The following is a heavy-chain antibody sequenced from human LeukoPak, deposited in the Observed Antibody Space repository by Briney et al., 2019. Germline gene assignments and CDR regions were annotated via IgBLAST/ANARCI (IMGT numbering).Heavy chain of an antibody. CDR2: INHSGST. D-gene: IGHD3-10*01. J-gene: IGHJ4*02. CDR3: ARGTYYYGSGSYNFDY. CDR1: GGSFSGYY. V-gene: IGHV4-34*01. Sequence: SETLSLTCAVYGGSFSGYYWSWIRQPPGKGLEWIGEINHSGSTNYNPSLKSRVTISVDTSKNQFSLKLSSVTAADTAMYYCARGTYYYGSGSYNFDYWGQGTLVTVSS.